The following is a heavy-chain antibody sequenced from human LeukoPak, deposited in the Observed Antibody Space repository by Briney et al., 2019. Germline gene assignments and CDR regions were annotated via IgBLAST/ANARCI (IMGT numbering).Heavy chain of an antibody. J-gene: IGHJ6*03. D-gene: IGHD3-22*01. CDR1: GYTFTGYY. CDR2: INPNSGST. CDR3: ARGSGFQYRGITTNYYMDV. V-gene: IGHV1-2*02. Sequence: ASVKVSCKASGYTFTGYYMHWVRQAPGQGLEWMGWINPNSGSTNYAQKFQGRVTMTRDTSISTAYIELSRLKYDDTAVYYCARGSGFQYRGITTNYYMDVWGKGTTVTVSS.